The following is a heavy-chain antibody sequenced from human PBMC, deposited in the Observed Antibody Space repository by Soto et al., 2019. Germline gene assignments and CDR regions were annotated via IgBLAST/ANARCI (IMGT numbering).Heavy chain of an antibody. CDR1: GGSISSGGYY. Sequence: SKTLSLTCTVSGGSISSGGYYWSWIRQHPGKGLEWIGYIYYSGSTYYNPSLKSRVTISVDTSKNQFSLKLSSVTAADTAVYYCARGAIGLISYWGQGTLVTVSS. V-gene: IGHV4-31*03. J-gene: IGHJ4*02. D-gene: IGHD2-2*01. CDR3: ARGAIGLISY. CDR2: IYYSGST.